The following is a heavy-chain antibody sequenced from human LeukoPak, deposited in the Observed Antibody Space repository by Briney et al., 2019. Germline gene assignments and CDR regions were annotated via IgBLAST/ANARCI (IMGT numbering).Heavy chain of an antibody. CDR1: GFTFSIYA. J-gene: IGHJ3*02. D-gene: IGHD3-22*01. V-gene: IGHV3-23*01. Sequence: PGGSLRLSCAASGFTFSIYAISWVRQAPGKGLEWVSTISGSGGSTYYADSVKGRFTISRDNSKNTLYLQMNSLRAEDTAVYYCAKDQEPYDTSEGIWGQGTMVTVSS. CDR2: ISGSGGST. CDR3: AKDQEPYDTSEGI.